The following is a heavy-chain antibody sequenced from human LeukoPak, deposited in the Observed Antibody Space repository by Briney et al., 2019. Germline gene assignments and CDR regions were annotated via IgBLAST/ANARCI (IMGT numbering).Heavy chain of an antibody. J-gene: IGHJ4*02. CDR2: IYPGDSDT. CDR1: GYRFTTYW. V-gene: IGHV5-51*01. D-gene: IGHD6-19*01. Sequence: GESLKISCKGPGYRFTTYWIGWVRQMPGKGLEWIGIIYPGDSDTRYSPSFQGQVTISVDKSISTAYLQWSSLQASDTAMYYCARGSGWYVVYWGQGTLVTVSS. CDR3: ARGSGWYVVY.